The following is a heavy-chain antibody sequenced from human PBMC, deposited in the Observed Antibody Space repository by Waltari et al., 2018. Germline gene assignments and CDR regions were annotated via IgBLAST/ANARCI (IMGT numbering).Heavy chain of an antibody. D-gene: IGHD5-12*01. CDR1: GYTFNAYY. CDR2: VDPEDGET. CDR3: ARGKEYSGYLDY. V-gene: IGHV1-69-2*01. Sequence: EVQLVPSGAEVKKPGATVHISCKVSGYTFNAYYMHSVQQAPGKGLEWMGLVDPEDGETIYAEKFQGRVTIPADTSTDTAYMELSSLRSEDTAVYYCARGKEYSGYLDYWGQGTLVTVSS. J-gene: IGHJ4*02.